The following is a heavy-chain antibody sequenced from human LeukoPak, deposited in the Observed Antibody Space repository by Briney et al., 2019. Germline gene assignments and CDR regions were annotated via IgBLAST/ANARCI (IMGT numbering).Heavy chain of an antibody. CDR1: GFTFSRYG. Sequence: PGGSLRLSCAASGFTFSRYGMHWVRQAPGMGLEWVAVISYDGKDKHYADSVKGRFTISRDNSKNTLYLQMNSLRAEDTAVYYCAKDRDTYGSIYYFDDWGQGTLVTVSS. V-gene: IGHV3-30*18. CDR2: ISYDGKDK. J-gene: IGHJ4*02. D-gene: IGHD5-18*01. CDR3: AKDRDTYGSIYYFDD.